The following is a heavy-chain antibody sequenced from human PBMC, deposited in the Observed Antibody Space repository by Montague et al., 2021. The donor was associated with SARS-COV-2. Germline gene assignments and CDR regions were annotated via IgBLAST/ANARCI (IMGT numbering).Heavy chain of an antibody. Sequence: SETLSLTCAVYGGSFSGQYWSWIRQPPGKGLEWIGEINHSGSTNYNPSLKSRVTISVDTSKNQFSLKLSSVTAADTAVYYCARGRRILLWFGELLSGGDYYGMDVWGQGTTVTVSS. V-gene: IGHV4-34*01. CDR3: ARGRRILLWFGELLSGGDYYGMDV. D-gene: IGHD3-10*01. CDR2: INHSGST. CDR1: GGSFSGQY. J-gene: IGHJ6*02.